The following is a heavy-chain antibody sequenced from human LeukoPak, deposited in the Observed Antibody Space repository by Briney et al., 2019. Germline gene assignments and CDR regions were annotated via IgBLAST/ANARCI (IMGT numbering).Heavy chain of an antibody. V-gene: IGHV1-18*01. CDR2: ISAYNGNT. CDR1: GYTFTNYG. D-gene: IGHD2-21*02. CDR3: ARYGDSISVTFDP. J-gene: IGHJ5*02. Sequence: ASVTVSCKASGYTFTNYGITWVRQAPGQGLEWMGWISAYNGNTDYAQKLQGRVTMTTDTSTGTAYMELRSLRSDDTAVYYCARYGDSISVTFDPWGPGTLVTVSS.